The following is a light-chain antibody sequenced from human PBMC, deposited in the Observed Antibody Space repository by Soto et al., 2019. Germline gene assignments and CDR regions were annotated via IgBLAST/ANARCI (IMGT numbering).Light chain of an antibody. Sequence: QCVLTQPPSASGTPGQRVTISCSGSSSNIGSNTVNWYQQLPGTAPKLLIYSNNQRPSGVPDRFSGSKSGTSASLAISGLQSEDEADYYCAAWDDSLNGRYVFGTGTKLTV. CDR3: AAWDDSLNGRYV. CDR2: SNN. CDR1: SSNIGSNT. J-gene: IGLJ1*01. V-gene: IGLV1-44*01.